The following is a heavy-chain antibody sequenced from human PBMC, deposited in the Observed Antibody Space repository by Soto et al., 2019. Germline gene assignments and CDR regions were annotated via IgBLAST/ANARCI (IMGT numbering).Heavy chain of an antibody. CDR1: GGSITSGGYY. CDR3: ARSFGVAAGGPFDY. J-gene: IGHJ4*02. D-gene: IGHD6-13*01. V-gene: IGHV4-31*03. CDR2: IYYSGRT. Sequence: QVQLQESGPGLVKPSQTLSLTCTVSGGSITSGGYYWSWIRPHPGKGLEWIGYIYYSGRTYYNPSLKSRVTISVDTSKSQSSLKLSSVTAADTAVYYYARSFGVAAGGPFDYWGQGTLVTVSS.